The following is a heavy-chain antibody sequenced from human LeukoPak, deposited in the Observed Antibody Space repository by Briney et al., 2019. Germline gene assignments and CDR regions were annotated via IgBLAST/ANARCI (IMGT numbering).Heavy chain of an antibody. CDR3: VRGGSSGYYYG. D-gene: IGHD3-22*01. CDR2: LYTSGST. J-gene: IGHJ4*02. Sequence: SETLSLTYTVSGGSISSYYWSWIRQPAGKGLEWIGRLYTSGSTNYNPSLKSRVTMSADTSKNQFSLKLTSVTAADTAVYYCVRGGSSGYYYGWGQGTLVTVSS. V-gene: IGHV4-4*07. CDR1: GGSISSYY.